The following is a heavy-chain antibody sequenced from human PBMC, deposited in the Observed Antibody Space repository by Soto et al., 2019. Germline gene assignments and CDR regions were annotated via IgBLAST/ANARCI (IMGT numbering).Heavy chain of an antibody. Sequence: QVQLVESGGGVVQPGRSLRLSCAASGVTLSNFGMHWVRQAPGKGLEWVAVISRDGSTMFYADSVKGRFTISRDSSRNTLSLQMNSLRAEDTAVYHCVGEVASGYWGQGTLVTVSS. CDR2: ISRDGSTM. J-gene: IGHJ4*02. V-gene: IGHV3-30*03. CDR3: VGEVASGY. D-gene: IGHD2-21*01. CDR1: GVTLSNFG.